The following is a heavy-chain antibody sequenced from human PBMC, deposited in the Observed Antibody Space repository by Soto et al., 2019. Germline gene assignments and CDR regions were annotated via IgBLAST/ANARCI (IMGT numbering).Heavy chain of an antibody. V-gene: IGHV4-59*01. CDR2: IYYSGST. CDR3: ARSRQPKMAPFDY. D-gene: IGHD1-1*01. Sequence: SETLSLTCTVSGGSISSYYWSWIRQPPGKGLEWIGYIYYSGSTNYNPSLKSRVTISVDTSKNQFSLKLSSVTAADTAVYYCARSRQPKMAPFDYWGQGTLVTVSS. J-gene: IGHJ4*02. CDR1: GGSISSYY.